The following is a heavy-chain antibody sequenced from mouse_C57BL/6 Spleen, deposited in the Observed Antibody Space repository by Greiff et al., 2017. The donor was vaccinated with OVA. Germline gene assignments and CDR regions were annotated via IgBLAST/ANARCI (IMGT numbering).Heavy chain of an antibody. CDR3: ARRPDYGSSRDY. CDR2: ISTGGGST. Sequence: EVQLQESGGGLVQPGGSLKLSCAASGFTFSDYYMYWVRQTPEKRLEWVAYISTGGGSTYYPDTVKGRVTISRDKAKNTLYLQMSRLKAEDTAMYHFARRPDYGSSRDYWGQGTTLTVSS. CDR1: GFTFSDYY. J-gene: IGHJ2*01. V-gene: IGHV5-12*01. D-gene: IGHD1-1*01.